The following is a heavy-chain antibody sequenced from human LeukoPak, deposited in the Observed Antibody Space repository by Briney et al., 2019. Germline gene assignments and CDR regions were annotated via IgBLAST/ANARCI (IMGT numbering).Heavy chain of an antibody. Sequence: PSETLSLTCTVSGGSISSYYWSWIRQPPGKGLEWIWYIYYSGSTNYNPSLKSRVTISVDTSKNQFSLKLSSVTAADTAVYYCAMSPNYGDYVYWGQGTLVTVSS. D-gene: IGHD4-17*01. CDR3: AMSPNYGDYVY. CDR2: IYYSGST. V-gene: IGHV4-59*01. J-gene: IGHJ4*02. CDR1: GGSISSYY.